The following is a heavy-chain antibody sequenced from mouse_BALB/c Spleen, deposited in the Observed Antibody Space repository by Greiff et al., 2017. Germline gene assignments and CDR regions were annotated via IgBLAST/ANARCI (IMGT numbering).Heavy chain of an antibody. CDR2: IWGDGST. CDR1: GISLTGYG. Sequence: QVQLQQSGPGLVAPSQSLSITCTVSGISLTGYGVNWVRQPPGKGLEWLGMIWGDGSTDYNSALKSRLSISKDNSKSQVFLKMNSLQTDDTARYYWARDRGYFDVWGAGTTVNVSS. J-gene: IGHJ1*01. CDR3: ARDRGYFDV. V-gene: IGHV2-6-7*01. D-gene: IGHD3-3*01.